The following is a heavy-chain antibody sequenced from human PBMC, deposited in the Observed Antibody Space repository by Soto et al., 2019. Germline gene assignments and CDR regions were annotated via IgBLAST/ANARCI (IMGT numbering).Heavy chain of an antibody. Sequence: ASVKVSCKASGYTFTGDYMHWVRQAPGQGLEWMGWINPNSGGTNYAQKFQGRVTMTRDTSISTAYMELSRLRSDDTAVYYCARSYYYGSGSQRGPGAFDIWGQGTMVTVSS. CDR3: ARSYYYGSGSQRGPGAFDI. V-gene: IGHV1-2*02. D-gene: IGHD3-10*01. CDR2: INPNSGGT. CDR1: GYTFTGDY. J-gene: IGHJ3*02.